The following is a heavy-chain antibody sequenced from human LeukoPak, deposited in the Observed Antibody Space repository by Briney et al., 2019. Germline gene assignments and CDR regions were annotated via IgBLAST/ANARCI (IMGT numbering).Heavy chain of an antibody. J-gene: IGHJ4*02. CDR1: GFTFSDHH. V-gene: IGHV3-72*01. D-gene: IGHD3-22*01. CDR2: SRNKGRCYST. Sequence: GGSLRLSCSASGFTFSDHHMDWVRQAPGKGLEWIGRSRNKGRCYSTVYAASVKDRFTISRDEPKNSLYLQMNSLKTEDTAVYYCTRLFYYGSSGYYPDHWGQGTLVTVSS. CDR3: TRLFYYGSSGYYPDH.